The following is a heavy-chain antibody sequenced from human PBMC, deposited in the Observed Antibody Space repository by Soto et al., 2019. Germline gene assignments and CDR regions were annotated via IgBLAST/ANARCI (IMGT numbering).Heavy chain of an antibody. Sequence: GASVKVSCKASGGTFSSYSINWVRQAPGQGLEWMGGIIPIFGTANNAQKFQGRVTITADESATTVYMELSSLRSEDTAVYYCARVDYYYGMDVWGQGTTVTVSS. V-gene: IGHV1-69*13. CDR1: GGTFSSYS. J-gene: IGHJ6*02. CDR2: IIPIFGTA. CDR3: ARVDYYYGMDV.